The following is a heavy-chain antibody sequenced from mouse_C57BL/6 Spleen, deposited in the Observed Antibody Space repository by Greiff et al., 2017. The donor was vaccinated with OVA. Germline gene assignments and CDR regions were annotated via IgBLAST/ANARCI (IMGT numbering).Heavy chain of an antibody. CDR1: GYTFTDYE. D-gene: IGHD4-1*01. J-gene: IGHJ2*01. CDR3: TGAGTLYYFDY. CDR2: IDPETGGT. V-gene: IGHV1-15*01. Sequence: QVQLQQSGAELVRPGASVTLSCKASGYTFTDYEMHWVKQTPVHGLEWIGAIDPETGGTAYNQKFKGKAILTADKSSRTAYMELRSLTSEDSAVYYCTGAGTLYYFDYWGQGTTRTVSS.